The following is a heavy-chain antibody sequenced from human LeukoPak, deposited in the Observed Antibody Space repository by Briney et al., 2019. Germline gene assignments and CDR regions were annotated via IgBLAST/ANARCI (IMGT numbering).Heavy chain of an antibody. CDR2: ISGSGGST. V-gene: IGHV3-23*01. J-gene: IGHJ4*02. Sequence: GGSLRLSCAASGFTFSSYAMSWVRQAPGKGLEWDSSISGSGGSTYYADSVKGRFTISRDNSKNTLYLQMNSLRAEDTAVYYCARDWEYQYFDYWGQGTLVTVSS. CDR3: ARDWEYQYFDY. D-gene: IGHD2-2*01. CDR1: GFTFSSYA.